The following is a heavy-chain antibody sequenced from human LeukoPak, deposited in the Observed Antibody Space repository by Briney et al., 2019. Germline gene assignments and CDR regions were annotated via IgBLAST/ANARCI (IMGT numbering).Heavy chain of an antibody. CDR1: GYSFANYW. V-gene: IGHV5-51*01. J-gene: IGHJ4*02. CDR3: ARQRSGSYHDC. CDR2: IYPGDSDT. Sequence: GESLKISCKGSGYSFANYWIGWVRQMPGKGLEYMGIIYPGDSDTRYSPSFQGQVTMSADKSISTAYLQWNSLRASDTGMYCCARQRSGSYHDCWGQGTLVTVSS. D-gene: IGHD1-26*01.